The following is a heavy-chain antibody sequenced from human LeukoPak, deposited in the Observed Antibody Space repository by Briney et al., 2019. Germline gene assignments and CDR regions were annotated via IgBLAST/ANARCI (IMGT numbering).Heavy chain of an antibody. D-gene: IGHD1/OR15-1a*01. CDR3: ARRFGITGTSYYYYYMDV. CDR2: IYTSGST. Sequence: SETLSLTCTVSGGSISSYYWSWIRQPPGKGLEWIAYIYTSGSTNYNPSLKSRVTISVDTSKNQFSLRLSSVTAADTAVYYCARRFGITGTSYYYYYMDVWGKGTTVTVSS. V-gene: IGHV4-4*09. CDR1: GGSISSYY. J-gene: IGHJ6*03.